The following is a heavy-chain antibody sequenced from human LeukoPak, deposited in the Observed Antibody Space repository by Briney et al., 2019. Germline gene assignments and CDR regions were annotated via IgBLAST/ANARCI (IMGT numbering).Heavy chain of an antibody. V-gene: IGHV4-59*01. CDR2: IYYSGST. J-gene: IGHJ6*02. Sequence: PSETLSLTCTVSGGSISSYYWSWTRQPPGKGLEWIGYIYYSGSTNYNPSLKSRVTISVDTSKNQFSLKLSSVTAADTAVYYCARDDGYGMDVWRQGTTVTVSS. CDR1: GGSISSYY. CDR3: ARDDGYGMDV.